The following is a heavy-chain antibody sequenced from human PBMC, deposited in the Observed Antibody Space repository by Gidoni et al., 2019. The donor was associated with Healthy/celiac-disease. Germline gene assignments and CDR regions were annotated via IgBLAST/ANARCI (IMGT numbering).Heavy chain of an antibody. V-gene: IGHV4-59*13. Sequence: GKGLEWIGYIYYSGSTNYNPSLKSRVTISVDTSKNQFSLKLSSVTAADTAVYYCARVSQWLVHGKAFDIWGQGTMVTVSS. CDR3: ARVSQWLVHGKAFDI. D-gene: IGHD6-19*01. J-gene: IGHJ3*02. CDR2: IYYSGST.